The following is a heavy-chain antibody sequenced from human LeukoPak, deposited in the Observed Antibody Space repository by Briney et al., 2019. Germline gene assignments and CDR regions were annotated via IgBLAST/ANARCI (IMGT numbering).Heavy chain of an antibody. CDR3: ARLELHYYYMDV. CDR2: ISVYNGNT. J-gene: IGHJ6*03. D-gene: IGHD1-26*01. V-gene: IGHV1-18*01. Sequence: ASVKVSCKASGYTFTNYGITWVRQAPGQGLEWMGWISVYNGNTNYAQKLQGRVTMTTDTPTSTAYMELRSLRSDDTAVYDCARLELHYYYMDVWGKGTTVTVSS. CDR1: GYTFTNYG.